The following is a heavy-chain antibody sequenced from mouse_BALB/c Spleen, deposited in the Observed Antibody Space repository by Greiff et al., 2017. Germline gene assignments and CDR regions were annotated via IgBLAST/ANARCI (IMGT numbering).Heavy chain of an antibody. CDR3: ARDPGAPLDY. CDR1: GFTFSSYG. CDR2: INSNGGST. J-gene: IGHJ2*01. Sequence: EVQLVESGGGLVQPGGSLKLSCAASGFTFSSYGMSWVRQTPDKRLELVATINSNGGSTYYPDSVKGRFTISRVNAKNTLYLQMSSLKAEDTAMYYCARDPGAPLDYWGQGTTLTVAS. D-gene: IGHD4-1*01. V-gene: IGHV5-6-3*01.